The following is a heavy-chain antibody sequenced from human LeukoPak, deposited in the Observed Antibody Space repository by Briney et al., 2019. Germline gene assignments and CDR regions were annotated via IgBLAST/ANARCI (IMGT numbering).Heavy chain of an antibody. J-gene: IGHJ4*02. CDR3: ASSDYGDPYY. CDR2: ISSSGSTI. V-gene: IGHV3-48*04. Sequence: PGRSLRLSCAASGFTFNSYWMHLVRQAPGKGLEWVSYISSSGSTIYYADSVKGRFTISRDNARNSLYLQMNSLRAEDTAVYYCASSDYGDPYYWGQGTLVTVSS. D-gene: IGHD4-17*01. CDR1: GFTFNSYW.